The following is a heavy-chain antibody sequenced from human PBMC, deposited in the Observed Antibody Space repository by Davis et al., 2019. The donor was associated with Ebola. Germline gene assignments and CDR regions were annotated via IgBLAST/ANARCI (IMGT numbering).Heavy chain of an antibody. Sequence: ASVKVSCKASGYTFTSYAMHWVRQAPGQRLEWMGWINAGNGNTKYSQKFQGRVTITRETSASTAYMELSSLRSEDTAVYYCARRLGIVVVPAAMSDDAFDIWGQGAMVTVSS. V-gene: IGHV1-3*01. CDR1: GYTFTSYA. D-gene: IGHD2-2*01. J-gene: IGHJ3*02. CDR3: ARRLGIVVVPAAMSDDAFDI. CDR2: INAGNGNT.